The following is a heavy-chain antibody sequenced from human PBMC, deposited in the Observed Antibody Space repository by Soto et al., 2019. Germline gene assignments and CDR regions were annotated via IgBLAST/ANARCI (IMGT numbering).Heavy chain of an antibody. CDR1: GFTFSSYW. CDR2: IKQDGSEK. CDR3: ARRQLVRNGVGIYYYYGMDV. Sequence: GGSLRLSCASSGFTFSSYWMSCVRQSPGKWLEWVANIKQDGSEKYYVDSVKGRFTISRDNAKNSLYLQMNSLRAEDTAVYYCARRQLVRNGVGIYYYYGMDVWGQGTTVTLSS. V-gene: IGHV3-7*01. D-gene: IGHD6-6*01. J-gene: IGHJ6*01.